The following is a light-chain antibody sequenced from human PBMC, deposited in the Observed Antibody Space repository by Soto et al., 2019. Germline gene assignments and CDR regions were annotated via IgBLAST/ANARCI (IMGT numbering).Light chain of an antibody. CDR1: QNIYSY. CDR2: FAS. Sequence: DIQMTQSPSSLSASVGDRVTITCRASQNIYSYLNWYQQKPGKAPKLLIYFASSLQGGVPSRFSGSGSGTDFTLTITSLQPEDFPTYYCQQSYSSLPTFGPGTKVDIK. V-gene: IGKV1-39*01. J-gene: IGKJ3*01. CDR3: QQSYSSLPT.